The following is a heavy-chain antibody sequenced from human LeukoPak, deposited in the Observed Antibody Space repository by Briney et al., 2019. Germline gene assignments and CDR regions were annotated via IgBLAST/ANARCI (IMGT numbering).Heavy chain of an antibody. J-gene: IGHJ4*02. CDR3: ARDLPTTGTTLFDY. V-gene: IGHV1-18*01. CDR1: GYTFTSYG. D-gene: IGHD1-1*01. CDR2: ISAYNGNT. Sequence: ASVKVSCKASGYTFTSYGISWVRQAPGQGLEWMGWISAYNGNTNYAQKLQGRVTMTTDTSTSTAYMELRSLRSDDTAVYYCARDLPTTGTTLFDYWAREPWSPSPQ.